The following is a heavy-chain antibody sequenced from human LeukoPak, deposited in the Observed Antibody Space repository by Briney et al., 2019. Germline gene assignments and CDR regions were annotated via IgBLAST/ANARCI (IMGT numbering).Heavy chain of an antibody. J-gene: IGHJ6*02. V-gene: IGHV4-59*01. CDR1: GGSISSYY. CDR3: ARRRGMDV. CDR2: IYYSGST. Sequence: SETLSLTCTVSGGSISSYYWSWIRQPPGKGLEWIGYIYYSGSTNYNPSLKSRVTISVDTSKNQFSLKLSSVTAADTAVYYCARRRGMDVWGQGTTVTVSS.